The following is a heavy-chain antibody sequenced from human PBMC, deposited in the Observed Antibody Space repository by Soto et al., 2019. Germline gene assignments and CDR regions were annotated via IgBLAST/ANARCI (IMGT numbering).Heavy chain of an antibody. CDR2: ISSNGGST. J-gene: IGHJ6*02. Sequence: GGSLRLSCAASGFTFSSYAMHWVRQAPGKGLEYVSAISSNGGSTYYANSVKGRFTISRDNSKNTLYLQMGSLRAEDMAVYYCARDFYYYYGMDVWGQGTTVTVSS. CDR3: ARDFYYYYGMDV. CDR1: GFTFSSYA. V-gene: IGHV3-64*01.